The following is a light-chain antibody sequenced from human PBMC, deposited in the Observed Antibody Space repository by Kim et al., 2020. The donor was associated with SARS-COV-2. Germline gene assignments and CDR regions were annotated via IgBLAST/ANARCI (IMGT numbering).Light chain of an antibody. CDR3: QQYNSYPIT. Sequence: ASVGDRVTITCRASQSFSSWLAWYQQKPGKAPKLLIYQTSSLQSGVPSRFSGSGSGTEFTLIINSLQPDDFATYYCQQYNSYPITFGQGTRLEIK. J-gene: IGKJ5*01. CDR2: QTS. CDR1: QSFSSW. V-gene: IGKV1-5*03.